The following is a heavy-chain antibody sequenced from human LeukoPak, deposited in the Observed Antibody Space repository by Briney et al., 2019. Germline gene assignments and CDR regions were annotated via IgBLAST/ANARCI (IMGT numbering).Heavy chain of an antibody. J-gene: IGHJ4*02. CDR3: ARATDYYDSSGYYGFDY. CDR1: GFTFSSYS. V-gene: IGHV3-48*02. D-gene: IGHD3-22*01. Sequence: GGSLRLSCAASGFTFSSYSMNWVRQAPGKGLEWVSYISSSSSTIYYADSVKGRFTISRDNAKNSLYLQMNSLRDEDTAVYYCARATDYYDSSGYYGFDYWGQGTLVTVPS. CDR2: ISSSSSTI.